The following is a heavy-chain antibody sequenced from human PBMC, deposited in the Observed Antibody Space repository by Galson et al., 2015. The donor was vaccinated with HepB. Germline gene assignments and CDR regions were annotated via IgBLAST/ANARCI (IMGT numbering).Heavy chain of an antibody. V-gene: IGHV3-21*01. J-gene: IGHJ6*04. Sequence: SLRLSCAASGFTFSSYSMSWVRQAPGKGLEWVSSISSSSSYIYYADSVKGRFTISRDNAKNSLYLQMNSLRAEDTAVYYCARDAGSIFGVVIIGPNLWGDVWGNGTTVTVSS. D-gene: IGHD3-3*01. CDR3: ARDAGSIFGVVIIGPNLWGDV. CDR1: GFTFSSYS. CDR2: ISSSSSYI.